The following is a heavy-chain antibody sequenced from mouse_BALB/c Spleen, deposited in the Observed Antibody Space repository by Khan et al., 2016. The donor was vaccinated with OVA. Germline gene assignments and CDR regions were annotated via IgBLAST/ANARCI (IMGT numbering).Heavy chain of an antibody. CDR3: ARRNWTMDC. V-gene: IGHV5-4*02. Sequence: EVELVESGGGLVKPGGSLKLSCAASGFTFSDYYMYWVRQTPEKRLEWVATISYNGSYTYYPDSVKGRFTISRDNAKNSLYLQLSSLKSEDTAMYYCARRNWTMDCWGQGTSGTVAS. CDR1: GFTFSDYY. D-gene: IGHD4-1*01. CDR2: ISYNGSYT. J-gene: IGHJ4*01.